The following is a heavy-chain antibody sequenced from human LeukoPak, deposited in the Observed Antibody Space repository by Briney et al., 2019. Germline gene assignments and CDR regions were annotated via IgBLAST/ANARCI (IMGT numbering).Heavy chain of an antibody. D-gene: IGHD2-2*02. J-gene: IGHJ4*02. CDR3: ARFYCSSTGCYNYFDY. V-gene: IGHV4-34*01. CDR1: GGSFSGYY. Sequence: SETLSLTCAVYGGSFSGYYWTWIRQPPGKGLEWIGEINHSGSTNYNPPLKSRVTISLDTSKNQFSLKLSSVTAADTAVYYCARFYCSSTGCYNYFDYWGQGTLVTVSS. CDR2: INHSGST.